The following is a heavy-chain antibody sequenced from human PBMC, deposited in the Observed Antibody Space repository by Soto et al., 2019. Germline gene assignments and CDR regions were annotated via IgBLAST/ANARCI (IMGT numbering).Heavy chain of an antibody. V-gene: IGHV6-1*01. CDR2: TYYRSKWYN. CDR1: GDSVSSNSAA. CDR3: GTCGYDS. Sequence: SQTLSLTCAIAGDSVSSNSAAWNWIRHSPSRGLEWLGRTYYRSKWYNDYAVSLRGRITINPDTTKNQFSLQLNSATPEDTAVYYCGTCGYDSWGQGSLVTVSA. D-gene: IGHD6-25*01. J-gene: IGHJ4*02.